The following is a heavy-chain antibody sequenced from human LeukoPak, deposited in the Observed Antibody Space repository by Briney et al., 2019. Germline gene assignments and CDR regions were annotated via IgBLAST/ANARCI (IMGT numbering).Heavy chain of an antibody. Sequence: PGRSLRLSCAASGFTFSSYGMHWVRQAPGKGLEWVAVIWYDGSNKYYADSVKGRFTISRDNSKNTLYLQMNSLRAEDTAVYYCAKSSWATVTHLDYWGQGTLVTVSS. V-gene: IGHV3-33*06. CDR1: GFTFSSYG. CDR2: IWYDGSNK. J-gene: IGHJ4*02. D-gene: IGHD4-17*01. CDR3: AKSSWATVTHLDY.